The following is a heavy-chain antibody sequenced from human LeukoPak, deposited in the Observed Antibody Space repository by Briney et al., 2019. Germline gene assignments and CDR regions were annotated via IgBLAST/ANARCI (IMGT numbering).Heavy chain of an antibody. CDR3: ARALGYCSGGNCYIFDH. D-gene: IGHD2-15*01. V-gene: IGHV3-23*01. Sequence: QPGGSLRLSCAASGFTSSNFAMSWLRQAPGKGLECVAGISDSGGRTNYLDSVKGRFTISRDNSKNTLYLQINSVRAEDTAVYYCARALGYCSGGNCYIFDHWGQGSLVTVSS. CDR2: ISDSGGRT. CDR1: GFTSSNFA. J-gene: IGHJ4*02.